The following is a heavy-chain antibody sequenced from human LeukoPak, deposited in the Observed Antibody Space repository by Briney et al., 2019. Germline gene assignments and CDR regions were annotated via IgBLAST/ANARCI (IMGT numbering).Heavy chain of an antibody. D-gene: IGHD6-13*01. Sequence: SETLSLTCIVSGYSINSGYHWGWIRQPPGKGLEWIGEINHSGSTNYNPSLKSRVTISVDTSKNQFSLKLSSVTAADTAVYYCARGAAGTRFDYWGQGTLVTVSS. CDR1: GYSINSGYH. V-gene: IGHV4-38-2*02. CDR3: ARGAAGTRFDY. CDR2: INHSGST. J-gene: IGHJ4*02.